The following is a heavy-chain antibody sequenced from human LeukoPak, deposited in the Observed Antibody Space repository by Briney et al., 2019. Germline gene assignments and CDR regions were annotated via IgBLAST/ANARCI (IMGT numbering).Heavy chain of an antibody. Sequence: SETLSLTCAVYGGSFSGYYWSWLRQPPGKGLEWIGEINHSESTNYNPSLKSRVTISVDPSKNQFSLKLSSVTAADTAVYHCAEGVGATGFDYWGQGTLVTVSS. CDR2: INHSEST. CDR1: GGSFSGYY. D-gene: IGHD1-26*01. J-gene: IGHJ4*02. V-gene: IGHV4-34*01. CDR3: AEGVGATGFDY.